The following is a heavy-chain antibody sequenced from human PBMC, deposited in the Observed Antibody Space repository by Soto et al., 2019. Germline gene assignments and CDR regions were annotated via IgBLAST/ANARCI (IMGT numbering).Heavy chain of an antibody. J-gene: IGHJ1*01. CDR1: GYTFTSYD. V-gene: IGHV1-8*01. Sequence: ASVKVSCKAPGYTFTSYDINCVRQATGQGLEWMGWMNPNSGNTGYAQKFQGRVTMTRNTSISTAYMELSSLRSEDTAVYYCARVTGYCSGGSCDYFQHWGQGTLVTVSS. CDR3: ARVTGYCSGGSCDYFQH. D-gene: IGHD2-15*01. CDR2: MNPNSGNT.